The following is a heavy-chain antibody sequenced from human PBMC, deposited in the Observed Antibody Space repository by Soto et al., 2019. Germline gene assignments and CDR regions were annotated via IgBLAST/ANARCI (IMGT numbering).Heavy chain of an antibody. CDR3: ARAGSYDFWSGSTPWYYRMDV. CDR2: ISAYNGNT. V-gene: IGHV1-18*04. Sequence: ASVKVSCKASGYTFTSYGISWVRQAPGQGLEWMGWISAYNGNTNYAQKLQGRVTMATDTSTSTAYMELRSLRSDDTAVYYCARAGSYDFWSGSTPWYYRMDVWGQGTTVTVSS. D-gene: IGHD3-3*01. CDR1: GYTFTSYG. J-gene: IGHJ6*02.